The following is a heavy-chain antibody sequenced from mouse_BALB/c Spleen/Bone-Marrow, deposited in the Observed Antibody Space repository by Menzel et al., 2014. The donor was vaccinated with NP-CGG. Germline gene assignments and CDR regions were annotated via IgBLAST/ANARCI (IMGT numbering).Heavy chain of an antibody. CDR3: ARTLGHYAMDY. CDR2: IWGDGST. J-gene: IGHJ4*01. V-gene: IGHV2-6-7*01. CDR1: GFSLTGYG. D-gene: IGHD4-1*01. Sequence: VMLVESGPGLVAPSQSLSIPCTVSGFSLTGYGVNWVRQPPGKGLEWLGMIWGDGSTDYNSALKSRLSISKDNSKSQVFLKMNSLQTDDTARYYCARTLGHYAMDYWVKEPQSPSPQ.